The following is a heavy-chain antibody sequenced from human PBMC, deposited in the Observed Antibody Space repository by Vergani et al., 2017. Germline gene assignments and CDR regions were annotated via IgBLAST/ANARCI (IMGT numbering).Heavy chain of an antibody. CDR1: GGSLSSGGYY. CDR3: ARGTYLYYYGSSGWEYYFDY. Sequence: QVQLQESGPGLVKPSQTLSLPCTVSGGSLSSGGYYWSWIRQHPGKGLEWIGYIYYSGSTYYKPSLKSRVTISVDTSKNQFSLKRSSVTAADTAVYYCARGTYLYYYGSSGWEYYFDYWGQGTLVTVSS. D-gene: IGHD3-22*01. V-gene: IGHV4-31*03. J-gene: IGHJ4*02. CDR2: IYYSGST.